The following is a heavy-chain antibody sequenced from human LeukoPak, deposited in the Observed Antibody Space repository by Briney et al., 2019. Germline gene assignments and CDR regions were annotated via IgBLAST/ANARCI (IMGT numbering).Heavy chain of an antibody. D-gene: IGHD3-10*01. CDR2: ISSSGSTI. J-gene: IGHJ4*02. CDR1: GFIFSSHG. CDR3: AKDDAWLRFGE. Sequence: GGSLRLSCAASGFIFSSHGMNWVRQAPGKGLEWVSYISSSGSTIYYADSVKGRFTISRDNSKNTLYLEVISLTAEDTAVYYCAKDDAWLRFGEWSQGTLVTVSS. V-gene: IGHV3-23*01.